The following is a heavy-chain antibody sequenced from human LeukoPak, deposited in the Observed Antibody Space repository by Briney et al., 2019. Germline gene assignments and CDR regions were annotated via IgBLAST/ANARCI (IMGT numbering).Heavy chain of an antibody. CDR2: IIPIFGTA. CDR1: GGTFSSYA. D-gene: IGHD3-3*01. J-gene: IGHJ4*02. CDR3: ASAPYYDFWSGYFPPRY. V-gene: IGHV1-69*05. Sequence: GSSVKVSCKASGGTFSSYASSWVRQAPGQGLEWMGGIIPIFGTANYAQKFQGRVTITTDESTSTAYMELSSLRSEDTAVYYCASAPYYDFWSGYFPPRYWGQGTLVTVSS.